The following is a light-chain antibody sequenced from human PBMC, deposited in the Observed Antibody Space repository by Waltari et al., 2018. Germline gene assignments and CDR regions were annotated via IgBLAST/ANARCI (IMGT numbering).Light chain of an antibody. V-gene: IGKV4-1*01. CDR1: QSLLYISNNENY. J-gene: IGKJ1*01. CDR3: QHYYSPPWT. Sequence: DIVLTQSPDSLAVSLGERATINCTSSQSLLYISNNENYLAWYQLKAGQPPKLLIYWASTRESEVPDRFSGSGSGTDFTLTISSLQAEDVALYYCQHYYSPPWTFGQGTKVEIK. CDR2: WAS.